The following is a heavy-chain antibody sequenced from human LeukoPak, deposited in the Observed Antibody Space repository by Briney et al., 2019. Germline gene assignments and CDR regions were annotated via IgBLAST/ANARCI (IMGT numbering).Heavy chain of an antibody. V-gene: IGHV3-23*01. Sequence: GGSLRLSCAASGFTFSSYAMSWVRQAPGKGLEWVSAISGSGGSTYYADSVKGRFTISRDNSKNTLYLQMNSLRAEDTAVYYCSHIVVVPAAFYWGQGTLVTVSS. CDR2: ISGSGGST. J-gene: IGHJ4*02. CDR1: GFTFSSYA. D-gene: IGHD2-2*01. CDR3: SHIVVVPAAFY.